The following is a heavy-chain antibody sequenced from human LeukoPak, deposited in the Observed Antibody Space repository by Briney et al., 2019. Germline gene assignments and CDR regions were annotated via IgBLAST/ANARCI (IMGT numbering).Heavy chain of an antibody. CDR3: AREIFVWGIYPDF. Sequence: PGGSLRLSCAASGFAFNTYAMHWVRQAPGQGLEWVALIWHDGSHKFYSNSVRGQFTISRDNSKNTVSLQMNNLRPEDTAVYYCAREIFVWGIYPDFWGQGTLVTVSS. D-gene: IGHD3-16*02. CDR2: IWHDGSHK. V-gene: IGHV3-33*01. J-gene: IGHJ4*02. CDR1: GFAFNTYA.